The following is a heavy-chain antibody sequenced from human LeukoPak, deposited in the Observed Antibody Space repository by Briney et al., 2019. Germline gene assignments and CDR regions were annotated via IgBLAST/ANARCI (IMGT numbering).Heavy chain of an antibody. Sequence: PGGSLRLSCAASGFTFSSYWMSWVRQAPGKGLEWVSAISGSGGSTYYADSVKGRFTISRDNSKNTLYLQMSSLRAEDTAVYYCATPGLLRYFDWTPGYWGQGTLVTVSS. CDR1: GFTFSSYW. V-gene: IGHV3-23*01. CDR3: ATPGLLRYFDWTPGY. CDR2: ISGSGGST. D-gene: IGHD3-9*01. J-gene: IGHJ4*02.